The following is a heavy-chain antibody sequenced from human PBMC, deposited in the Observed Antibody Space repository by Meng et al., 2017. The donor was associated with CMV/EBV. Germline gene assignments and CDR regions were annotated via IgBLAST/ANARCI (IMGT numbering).Heavy chain of an antibody. CDR2: FDPEDGET. Sequence: ASVKVSCKASGYTFTSYDINWVRQATGQGLEWMGGFDPEDGETIYAQKFQGRVTMTEDTSTDTAYMELSSLRSEDTAVYYCATVRPAYYYYGMDVWGQGTTVTVSS. J-gene: IGHJ6*02. V-gene: IGHV1-24*01. CDR1: GYTFTSYD. D-gene: IGHD2-2*01. CDR3: ATVRPAYYYYGMDV.